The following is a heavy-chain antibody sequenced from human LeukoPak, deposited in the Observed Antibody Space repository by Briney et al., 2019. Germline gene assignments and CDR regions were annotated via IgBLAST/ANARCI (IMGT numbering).Heavy chain of an antibody. CDR2: ISSSSSYI. V-gene: IGHV3-21*01. Sequence: GGSLRLSCAASGFTFSSYSTNWVRQAPGKGLEWVSSISSSSSYIYYADSVKGRSTISRDNAKNSLYLQMNSLRAEDTAVYYCASASYGSGTYAFDIWGQGTMVTVSS. CDR1: GFTFSSYS. J-gene: IGHJ3*02. D-gene: IGHD3-10*01. CDR3: ASASYGSGTYAFDI.